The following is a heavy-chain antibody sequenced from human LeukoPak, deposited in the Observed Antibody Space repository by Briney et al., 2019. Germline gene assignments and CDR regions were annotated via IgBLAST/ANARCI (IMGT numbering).Heavy chain of an antibody. CDR3: ARGGYYGSGRMYDY. D-gene: IGHD3-10*01. CDR2: INHSGST. Sequence: PSETLSLTCAVYGGSLSGYYWSWIRQPPGKGLEWIGEINHSGSTNYNPSLKSRVTISVDTSKSQFSLNLGSLTAADTAVYYCARGGYYGSGRMYDYWGQGTLVTVSS. V-gene: IGHV4-34*01. CDR1: GGSLSGYY. J-gene: IGHJ4*02.